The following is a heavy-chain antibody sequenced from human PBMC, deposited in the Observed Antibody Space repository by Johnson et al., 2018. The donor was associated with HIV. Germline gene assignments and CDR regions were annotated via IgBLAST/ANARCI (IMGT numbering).Heavy chain of an antibody. CDR3: TTDWYSSSWYWALDAFDI. D-gene: IGHD6-13*01. CDR1: GFTFSNAW. Sequence: MLLVESGGGLVKPGGSLRLSCAASGFTFSNAWMSWVRQAPGKGLEWVGRIKSKTDGGTTDYAAPVKGRFTISRDDSKNTLYLQMNSLKTEDTAVYYCTTDWYSSSWYWALDAFDIWGQGTMVTVSS. V-gene: IGHV3-15*01. J-gene: IGHJ3*02. CDR2: IKSKTDGGTT.